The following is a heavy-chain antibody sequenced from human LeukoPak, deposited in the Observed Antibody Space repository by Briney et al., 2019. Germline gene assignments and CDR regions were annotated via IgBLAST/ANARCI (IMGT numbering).Heavy chain of an antibody. D-gene: IGHD3-22*01. CDR1: GGTFSSYA. CDR3: ARGVPDSSGYRYYFDY. CDR2: IIPIFGTA. Sequence: ASVKVSCKASGGTFSSYAISWVRQAPGQGLEWMGGIIPIFGTANYAQKFQGRVTITADESTSTTYMELSSLRSEDTAVYYCARGVPDSSGYRYYFDYWGQGTLVTVSS. J-gene: IGHJ4*02. V-gene: IGHV1-69*13.